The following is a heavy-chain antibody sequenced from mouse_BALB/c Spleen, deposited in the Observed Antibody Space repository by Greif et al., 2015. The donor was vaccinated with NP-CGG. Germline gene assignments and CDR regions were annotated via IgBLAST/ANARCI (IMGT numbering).Heavy chain of an antibody. CDR2: IYPGSGST. V-gene: IGHV1-77*01. CDR3: ARGGTGFAY. D-gene: IGHD3-3*01. CDR1: GYTFTDYV. Sequence: VKLMESGPELVKPGASVKMSCKASGYTFTDYVINWVKQRTGQGLEWIGEIYPGSGSTYYNEKFKGKATLTADKSSNTAYMQLSSLTSEDSAVYFCARGGTGFAYWGQGTLVTVSA. J-gene: IGHJ3*01.